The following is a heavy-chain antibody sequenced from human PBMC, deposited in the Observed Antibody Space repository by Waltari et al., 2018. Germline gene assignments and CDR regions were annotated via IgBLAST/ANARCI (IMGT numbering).Heavy chain of an antibody. D-gene: IGHD6-19*01. CDR3: ARDEAVAGTAFDP. CDR1: GYPFTGYY. J-gene: IGHJ5*02. CDR2: INPNSGGT. Sequence: QVQLVQSGAEVKKPGASVKVSCQASGYPFTGYYMHWVRQAPGQGLEWMGRINPNSGGTNYAQKFQGRVTMTRDTSISTAYMELSRLRSDDTAVYYCARDEAVAGTAFDPWGQGTLVTVSS. V-gene: IGHV1-2*06.